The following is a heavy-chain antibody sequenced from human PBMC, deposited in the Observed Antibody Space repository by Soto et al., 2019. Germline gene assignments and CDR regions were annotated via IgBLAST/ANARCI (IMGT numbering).Heavy chain of an antibody. CDR3: ARPYCYNYGGWFDP. CDR1: GFSLSNARMG. D-gene: IGHD2-21*01. CDR2: IFSNDEK. Sequence: SGPTLVNPTETLTLTCTVSGFSLSNARMGVSWIRQPPGKALEWLAHIFSNDEKSYSTSLKSRLTISKDTSKSQVVLTMTNMDPVDTATYYCARPYCYNYGGWFDPWGQGTLVTVSS. V-gene: IGHV2-26*01. J-gene: IGHJ5*02.